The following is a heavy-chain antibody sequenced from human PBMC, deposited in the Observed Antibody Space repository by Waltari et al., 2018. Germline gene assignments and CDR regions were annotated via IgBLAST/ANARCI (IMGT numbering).Heavy chain of an antibody. J-gene: IGHJ5*02. CDR3: ARDRGRGLYLDT. Sequence: QLQLQESGPGLVTPSGTLSLTCAVSGDSASSTYWWSWVRQSPQKGLEWIGQVHGSGRSNYSPSFASRVTVSLDTSNNEFYLKVTAATAADTAVYYCARDRGRGLYLDTWGPGTVVTVSP. V-gene: IGHV4-4*02. D-gene: IGHD2-15*01. CDR2: VHGSGRS. CDR1: GDSASSTYW.